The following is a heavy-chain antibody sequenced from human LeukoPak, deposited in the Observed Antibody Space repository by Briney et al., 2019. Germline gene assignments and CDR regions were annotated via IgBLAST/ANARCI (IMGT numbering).Heavy chain of an antibody. Sequence: GGSLRLSCAASGFTFSVAAMTWVRQAPGKGLEWVSLIGASGESTYYADSVKGRFTISRDNPKNIVYLQMNSLRAEDTAVYYCARYCSTTSCESPDAFDIWGHGTMVTVSS. CDR1: GFTFSVAA. V-gene: IGHV3-23*01. J-gene: IGHJ3*02. D-gene: IGHD2-2*01. CDR2: IGASGEST. CDR3: ARYCSTTSCESPDAFDI.